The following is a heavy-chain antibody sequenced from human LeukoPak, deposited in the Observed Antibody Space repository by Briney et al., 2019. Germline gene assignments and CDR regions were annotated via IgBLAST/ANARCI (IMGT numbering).Heavy chain of an antibody. CDR2: VHYSGST. V-gene: IGHV4-59*01. CDR1: GGSISSYY. J-gene: IGHJ4*02. CDR3: ARGGSRQSSSSDFDY. D-gene: IGHD6-6*01. Sequence: PSETLSLTCTVSGGSISSYYWSWVRQTPGEGLQWIGYVHYSGSTNYNPSLKSRVTISIDTFKNQFSLRLTSVTAADTAVYYCARGGSRQSSSSDFDYWGQGALVTVSS.